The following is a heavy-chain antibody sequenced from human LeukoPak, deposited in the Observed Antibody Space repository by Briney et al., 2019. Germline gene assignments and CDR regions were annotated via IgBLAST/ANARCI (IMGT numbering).Heavy chain of an antibody. V-gene: IGHV4-59*12. CDR3: ARAGSGWYYWFDP. Sequence: SETLSLTCTVSGGSISSYYWSWIRQPPGKGLEWIGYIYYSGSASYNPSLKSRVTISVDTSKNQFSLKVRSVTAADTAVYYCARAGSGWYYWFDPWGQGTLVTVSS. D-gene: IGHD6-19*01. CDR2: IYYSGSA. CDR1: GGSISSYY. J-gene: IGHJ5*02.